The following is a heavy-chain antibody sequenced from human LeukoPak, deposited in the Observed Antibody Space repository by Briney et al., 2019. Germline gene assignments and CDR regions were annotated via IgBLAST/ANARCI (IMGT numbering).Heavy chain of an antibody. V-gene: IGHV4-59*01. D-gene: IGHD3-3*01. CDR3: AGARITIFGVVTTESFDI. CDR2: IYYSGST. Sequence: PSETLSLTCTVSGGSISSYYWSWIRQPPGKGLEWIGYIYYSGSTNYNPSLKSRVTISVDTSKNQFSLKLSSVTAADTAVYYCAGARITIFGVVTTESFDIWGQGTMVTVSS. CDR1: GGSISSYY. J-gene: IGHJ3*02.